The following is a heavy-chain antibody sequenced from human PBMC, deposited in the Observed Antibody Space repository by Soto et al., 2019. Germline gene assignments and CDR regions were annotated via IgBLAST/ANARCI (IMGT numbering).Heavy chain of an antibody. D-gene: IGHD3-22*01. CDR2: ISWDGGST. V-gene: IGHV3-43*01. CDR3: AKVHYYDSSGYQYYFDY. CDR1: GFTFNNYG. Sequence: GGSLRLSCAASGFTFNNYGMHWVRQAPGKGLEWVSLISWDGGSTYYADSVKGRFTISRDNSKNSLYLQMNSLRTEDTALYYCAKVHYYDSSGYQYYFDYWGQGTLVTV. J-gene: IGHJ4*02.